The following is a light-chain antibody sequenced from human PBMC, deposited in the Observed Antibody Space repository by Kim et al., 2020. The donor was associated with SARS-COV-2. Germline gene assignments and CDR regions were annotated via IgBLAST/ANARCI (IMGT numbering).Light chain of an antibody. J-gene: IGLJ2*01. CDR1: KLGDKY. CDR3: QAWDSSTVV. V-gene: IGLV3-1*01. Sequence: SYELTQPPSVSVSPGHTASITCSGDKLGDKYACWYQQKPGQSPVLVIYQDSKRPSGINERFSGSNSGNTATLTISGTQAMDEADYYCQAWDSSTVVFGGGTKLTVL. CDR2: QDS.